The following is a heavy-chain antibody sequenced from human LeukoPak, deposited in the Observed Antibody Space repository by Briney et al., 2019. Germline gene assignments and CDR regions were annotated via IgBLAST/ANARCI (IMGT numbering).Heavy chain of an antibody. CDR3: ARRGTHYDILTGYYSSWYYFDY. J-gene: IGHJ4*02. CDR1: GSSFTSYW. Sequence: GESLKISCKGSGSSFTSYWIGWVRQMPGKGLEWMGIIYPGDSDTRYSPSFQGQVTISADKSISTAYLQWSSLKASDTAMYYCARRGTHYDILTGYYSSWYYFDYWGQGTLVTVSS. V-gene: IGHV5-51*01. D-gene: IGHD3-9*01. CDR2: IYPGDSDT.